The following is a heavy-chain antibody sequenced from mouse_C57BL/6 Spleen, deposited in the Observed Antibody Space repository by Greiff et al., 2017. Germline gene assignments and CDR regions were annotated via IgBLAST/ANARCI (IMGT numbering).Heavy chain of an antibody. CDR1: GFTFSSYA. CDR2: ISDGGSYT. CDR3: ARDQLSAAGFAY. Sequence: EVQGVESGGGLVKPGGSLKLSCAASGFTFSSYAMSWVRQTPEKRLEWVATISDGGSYTYYPDNVKGRFTISRDNAKNNLYLQMSHLKSEDTAMYYCARDQLSAAGFAYWGQGTLVTVSA. V-gene: IGHV5-4*01. J-gene: IGHJ3*01. D-gene: IGHD1-1*02.